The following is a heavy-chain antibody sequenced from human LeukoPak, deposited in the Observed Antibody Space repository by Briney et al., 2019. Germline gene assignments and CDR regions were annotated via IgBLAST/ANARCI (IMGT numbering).Heavy chain of an antibody. CDR3: AREAGDPRRYYYYGMDV. V-gene: IGHV1-69*13. CDR2: IIPIFSTA. Sequence: ASVKVSCKASGYTFTSYDINWVRQAPGQGLEWMGGIIPIFSTANYAQKFQGRVTITADESTSTAYMELSSLRSEDTAVYYCAREAGDPRRYYYYGMDVWAKGPRSPSP. D-gene: IGHD7-27*01. J-gene: IGHJ6*02. CDR1: GYTFTSYD.